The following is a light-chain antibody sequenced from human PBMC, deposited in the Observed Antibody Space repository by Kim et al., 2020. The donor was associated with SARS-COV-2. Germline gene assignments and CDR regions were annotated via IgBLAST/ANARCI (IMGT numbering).Light chain of an antibody. V-gene: IGLV3-19*01. CDR1: RIRSSY. CDR2: GKN. Sequence: SSELTQDPAVSVALGQTVRITCQGDRIRSSYASWYQQKPGQAPVLVIYGKNNRPSGIPDRFSGSSSGNTASLTITDTQAEDEADYYCNSRDSSGHLWVFGGGTQLTVL. J-gene: IGLJ3*02. CDR3: NSRDSSGHLWV.